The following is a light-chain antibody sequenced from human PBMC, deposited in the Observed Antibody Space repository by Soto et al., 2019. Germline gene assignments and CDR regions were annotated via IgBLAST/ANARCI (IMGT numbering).Light chain of an antibody. Sequence: EIVLTQSPGTLSLSPGERATLSCRASQSLSSSYLAWYQQKPGQAPRLLIFGASSRATGIPDRFGGSGSGTDFTLTISRLEPEDCAVYYCQQYGGSPGTFGQWTKVEI. CDR3: QQYGGSPGT. V-gene: IGKV3-20*01. CDR2: GAS. J-gene: IGKJ1*01. CDR1: QSLSSSY.